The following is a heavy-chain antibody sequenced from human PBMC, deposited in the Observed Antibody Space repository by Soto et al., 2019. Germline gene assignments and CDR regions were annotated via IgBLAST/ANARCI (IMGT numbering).Heavy chain of an antibody. CDR1: GFTFDDYA. Sequence: EVQLVESGGGLVQPGRSLRLSCAASGFTFDDYAMHWVRQAPGKGLEWVSGISWNSGSIGYADSVKGRFTISRDNAKNSLYRKMNSRRAEDTAFYYCAKEAPYYDILPGYIDYGGQGPLVPVPS. D-gene: IGHD3-9*01. CDR3: AKEAPYYDILPGYIDY. CDR2: ISWNSGSI. J-gene: IGHJ4*02. V-gene: IGHV3-9*01.